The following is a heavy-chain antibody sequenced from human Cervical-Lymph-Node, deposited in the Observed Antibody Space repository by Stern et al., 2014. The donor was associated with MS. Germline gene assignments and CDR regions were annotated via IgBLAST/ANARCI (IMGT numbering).Heavy chain of an antibody. D-gene: IGHD1-7*01. CDR2: MNPNSGHT. CDR3: VREDRNFHYYGMDV. J-gene: IGHJ6*02. Sequence: MQLVESGAEVKKPGASVKVSCKASGYSFTNYDINWVRQAPGQGLEWMGWMNPNSGHTGLKPKFQGRVPMTRNTSMSTAYMQMSSLTSEDTAVYYCVREDRNFHYYGMDVWGQGTTLIVSS. CDR1: GYSFTNYD. V-gene: IGHV1-8*01.